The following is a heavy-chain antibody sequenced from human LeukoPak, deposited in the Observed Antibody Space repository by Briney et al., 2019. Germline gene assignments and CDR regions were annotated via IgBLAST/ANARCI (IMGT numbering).Heavy chain of an antibody. J-gene: IGHJ5*02. CDR2: IWYDGSNK. CDR1: GFTFSSYG. V-gene: IGHV3-33*06. Sequence: GGSLRLSCAASGFTFSSYGMHWVRQAPGKGLEWVAVIWYDGSNKYYADSVEGRFTISRDNSKNTLYLQMNSLRAEDTAVYHCAKSPDGYNFWFDPWGQGTLVTVSS. D-gene: IGHD5-24*01. CDR3: AKSPDGYNFWFDP.